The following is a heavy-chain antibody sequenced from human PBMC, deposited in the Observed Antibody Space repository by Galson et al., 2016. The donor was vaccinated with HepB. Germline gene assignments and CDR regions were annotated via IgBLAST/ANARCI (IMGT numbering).Heavy chain of an antibody. J-gene: IGHJ4*02. CDR2: IKQDGTEA. CDR3: VSVYSSASWWPY. V-gene: IGHV3-7*01. CDR1: GFTFSSYW. D-gene: IGHD6-19*01. Sequence: SLRLSCAASGFTFSSYWMSWVRQAPGKGLEWVANIKQDGTEAYYVDSVKGRFTISRDNAKNSLYLQMNSLRAEDTAVYYCVSVYSSASWWPYWGQGTLVTVSS.